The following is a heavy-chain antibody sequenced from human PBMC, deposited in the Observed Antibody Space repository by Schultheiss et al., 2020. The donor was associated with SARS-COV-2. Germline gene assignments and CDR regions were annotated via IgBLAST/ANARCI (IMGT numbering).Heavy chain of an antibody. J-gene: IGHJ6*03. CDR1: GFTFSSYS. D-gene: IGHD3-3*01. CDR3: AKGPYDFWSGYYTDYMDV. CDR2: ISSSSSYT. Sequence: GGSLRLSCVSSGFTFSSYSMNWVRQAPGKGLEWVSYISSSSSYTNYADSVKDRFTISRDNSKNSLYLQMNSLRTEDTALYYCAKGPYDFWSGYYTDYMDVWGKGTTVTVSS. V-gene: IGHV3-21*05.